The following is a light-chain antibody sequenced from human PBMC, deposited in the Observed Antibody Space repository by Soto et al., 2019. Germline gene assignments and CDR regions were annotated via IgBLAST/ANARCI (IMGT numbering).Light chain of an antibody. CDR2: PAS. CDR3: QQGYNFPRA. Sequence: IQMTQSPSTLSAHEGDKISITCRAGQSIGRRLAWYQQVPGQAPYLLIYPASTLQSGVPSRFSGSGSGTDFTLTINSLQPEDFATYYCQQGYNFPRAFGQGTRVEI. V-gene: IGKV1-12*01. J-gene: IGKJ1*01. CDR1: QSIGRR.